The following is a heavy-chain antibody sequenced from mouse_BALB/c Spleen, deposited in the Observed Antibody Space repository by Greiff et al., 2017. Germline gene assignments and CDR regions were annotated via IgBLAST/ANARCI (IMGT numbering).Heavy chain of an antibody. V-gene: IGHV5-9-4*01. D-gene: IGHD1-1*01. CDR3: ARAVYYGSSLYAMDY. J-gene: IGHJ4*01. Sequence: EVKLVESGGGLVKPGGSLKLSCAASGFTFSSYAMSWVRQSPEKRLEWVAEISSGGSYTYYPDTVTGRFTISRDNAKNTLYLEMSSLRSEDTAMYYCARAVYYGSSLYAMDYWGQGTSVTVSS. CDR1: GFTFSSYA. CDR2: ISSGGSYT.